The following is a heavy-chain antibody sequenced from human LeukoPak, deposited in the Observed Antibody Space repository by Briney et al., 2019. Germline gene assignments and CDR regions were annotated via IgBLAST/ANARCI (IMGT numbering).Heavy chain of an antibody. CDR1: GYSVMELS. J-gene: IGHJ1*01. V-gene: IGHV1-24*01. Sequence: LVASVKVSCKVSGYSVMELSMHWVRQAPGKGLEWMGGFDPEDGETIYAQKFQGRVTMTEDTSTDTAYMELSSLRSEDTAVYYCATDGYSSGWYGIQHWGQGTLVTVSS. CDR3: ATDGYSSGWYGIQH. CDR2: FDPEDGET. D-gene: IGHD6-19*01.